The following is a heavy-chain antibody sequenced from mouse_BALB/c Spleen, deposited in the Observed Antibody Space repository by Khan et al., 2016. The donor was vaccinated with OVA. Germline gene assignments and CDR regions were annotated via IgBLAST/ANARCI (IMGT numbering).Heavy chain of an antibody. D-gene: IGHD4-1*01. Sequence: EVELVESGGDLVKPGGSLRLSCAASGFTFSAYGMSWVRQTPDKRLEWVATINSDGYYTYYPDTVKGRFTISRINAENTLYLQMSSLTSEDTAIYYCASHLTGSFAYWGQGTLVTVSA. CDR3: ASHLTGSFAY. CDR1: GFTFSAYG. J-gene: IGHJ3*01. V-gene: IGHV5-6*01. CDR2: INSDGYYT.